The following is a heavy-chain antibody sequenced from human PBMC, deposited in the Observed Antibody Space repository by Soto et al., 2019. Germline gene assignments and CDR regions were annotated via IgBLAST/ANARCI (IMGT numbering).Heavy chain of an antibody. D-gene: IGHD5-18*01. CDR1: GASISSYY. V-gene: IGHV4-59*01. J-gene: IGHJ3*01. CDR2: IYYTGAT. CDR3: AKTRGYSHGLNACDL. Sequence: SETLSLTCTVSGASISSYYWTWIRQPPGKELEWIGYIYYTGATNYNPSLKSRVTMSLDTSRNQFSLKLTSVTAADTAVYYCAKTRGYSHGLNACDLWGQGTMVTVSS.